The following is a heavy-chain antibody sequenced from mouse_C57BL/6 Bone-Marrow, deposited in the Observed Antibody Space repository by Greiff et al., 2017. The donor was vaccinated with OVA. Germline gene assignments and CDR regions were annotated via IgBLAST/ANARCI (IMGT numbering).Heavy chain of an antibody. CDR2: ISNLAYSI. Sequence: EVQLVESGGGLVQPGGSLKLSCAASGFTFSDYGMAWVRQAPRKGPEWVAFISNLAYSIYYADTVTGRFTISRENAKNTLYLEMSSLRSEDTAMYYCARRDSSASFAYWGQGTLVTVSA. CDR3: ARRDSSASFAY. V-gene: IGHV5-15*01. J-gene: IGHJ3*01. D-gene: IGHD3-2*02. CDR1: GFTFSDYG.